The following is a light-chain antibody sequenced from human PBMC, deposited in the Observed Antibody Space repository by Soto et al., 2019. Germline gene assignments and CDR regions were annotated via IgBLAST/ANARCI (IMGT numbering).Light chain of an antibody. CDR2: GAS. J-gene: IGKJ4*01. CDR1: QSVSSSY. V-gene: IGKV3-20*01. Sequence: EIVLTQSPGTLSLSPGERATLSCRASQSVSSSYLAWYQQKPGQAPRLLIYGASSRATGIPDRFSGSGSGTEFTITISRLEPEDFAVYYCQQYSSSPLTFGGGTKVEIK. CDR3: QQYSSSPLT.